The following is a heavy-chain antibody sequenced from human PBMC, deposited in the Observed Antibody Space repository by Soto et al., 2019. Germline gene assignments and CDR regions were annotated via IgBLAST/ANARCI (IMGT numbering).Heavy chain of an antibody. J-gene: IGHJ4*02. V-gene: IGHV1-18*04. CDR1: GYPFTTYG. CDR2: ISTYNGNT. CDR3: ARVMTTFGVVSKGPDH. Sequence: QVQLVQSGDEVKKPGASVKVSCKASGYPFTTYGITWVRQAPGQGLEWMGWISTYNGNTNYAQSLQGRVTMTRETSSTTAYMELRSLRSDDTAVYSCARVMTTFGVVSKGPDHWGQGTLVTVSS. D-gene: IGHD3-3*01.